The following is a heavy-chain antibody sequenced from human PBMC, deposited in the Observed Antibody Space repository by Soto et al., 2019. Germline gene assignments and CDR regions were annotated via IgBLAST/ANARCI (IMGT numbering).Heavy chain of an antibody. Sequence: QVQLVESGGGVVQPGRSLRLSCAASGFTFSSYGMHWVRQAPGKGLEWVAVISYDGSNKYYADSVKGRFTISRDNSKNPLYMQMNSLRAEDTAVYYCAKPRDILTGYYFDYWGQGTLVTVSS. CDR2: ISYDGSNK. V-gene: IGHV3-30*18. D-gene: IGHD3-9*01. CDR3: AKPRDILTGYYFDY. J-gene: IGHJ4*02. CDR1: GFTFSSYG.